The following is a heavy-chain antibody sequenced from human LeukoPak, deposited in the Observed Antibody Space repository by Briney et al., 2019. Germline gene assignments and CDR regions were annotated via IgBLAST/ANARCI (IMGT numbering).Heavy chain of an antibody. Sequence: GGSLRLSCAASGFTFSSYAMHWVRQAPGKGLEWVAVISYDGSNKYYADSVKGRFTISRDNSKNTLYLQMNSLRAEDTAVYYCVGPAAGTDYWGQGTLVTVSS. J-gene: IGHJ4*02. CDR1: GFTFSSYA. D-gene: IGHD6-13*01. V-gene: IGHV3-30-3*01. CDR3: VGPAAGTDY. CDR2: ISYDGSNK.